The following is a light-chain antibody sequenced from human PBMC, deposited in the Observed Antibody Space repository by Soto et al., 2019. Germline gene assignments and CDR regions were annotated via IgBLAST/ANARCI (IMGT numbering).Light chain of an antibody. J-gene: IGKJ1*01. V-gene: IGKV1-5*03. CDR1: QSFNTW. Sequence: DIQMTRSPSTLSSSVVEIVTITCRASQSFNTWLAWYQQKPGKAPNLLIYKASSLASGVPSRFSGSGSGTEFTLTISSLQPDDLATYYCQQYNSFPWTFGQGTKVDIK. CDR3: QQYNSFPWT. CDR2: KAS.